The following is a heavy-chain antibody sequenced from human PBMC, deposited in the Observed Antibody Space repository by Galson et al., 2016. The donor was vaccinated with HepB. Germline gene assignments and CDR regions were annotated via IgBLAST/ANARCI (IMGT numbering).Heavy chain of an antibody. V-gene: IGHV1-69*06. CDR3: ARTEFGVVEPTTSIVGY. J-gene: IGHJ4*02. D-gene: IGHD2-15*01. CDR2: IIPMFGTS. CDR1: GDTFSIYV. Sequence: SVKVSCKASGDTFSIYVMSWVRQTPGQGLEWMGDIIPMFGTSNYAQKFQGRVTISADKSTSTAYLELSSLRSEDTAVYYCARTEFGVVEPTTSIVGYWGQGILVTVSS.